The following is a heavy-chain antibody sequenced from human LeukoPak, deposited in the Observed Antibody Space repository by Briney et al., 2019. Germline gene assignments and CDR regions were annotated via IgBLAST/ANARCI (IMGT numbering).Heavy chain of an antibody. CDR3: AKARVTMVREGDAFDI. CDR2: ITSGSSFI. D-gene: IGHD3-10*01. Sequence: GGSLRLSCAASGFTFSSYGMSWVRQAPGEGLEWVSSITSGSSFIYYADSLKGRFSISRDNAKSSLYLQMNSLRAEDTAVYYCAKARVTMVREGDAFDIWGQGTMVTVSS. J-gene: IGHJ3*02. V-gene: IGHV3-21*04. CDR1: GFTFSSYG.